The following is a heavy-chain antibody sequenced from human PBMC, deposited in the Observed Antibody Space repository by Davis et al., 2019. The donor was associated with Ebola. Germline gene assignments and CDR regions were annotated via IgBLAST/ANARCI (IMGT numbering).Heavy chain of an antibody. CDR2: IYYSGST. J-gene: IGHJ6*04. D-gene: IGHD2-2*01. V-gene: IGHV4-39*02. CDR3: ARDHCSSTSCVGMDV. Sequence: SETLSLTCTVSGGSISSSSYYWGWIRQPPGKGLEWIGSIYYSGSTYYNPTLKSRVTISVDTSKNQFSLKLSSVTAADTAVYYCARDHCSSTSCVGMDVWGKGTTVTVSS. CDR1: GGSISSSSYY.